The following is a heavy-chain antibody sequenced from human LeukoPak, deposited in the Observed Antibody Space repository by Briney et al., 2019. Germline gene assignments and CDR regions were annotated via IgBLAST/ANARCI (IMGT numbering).Heavy chain of an antibody. CDR1: GXTFSSYG. J-gene: IGHJ5*02. Sequence: GRSLRLSCAASGXTFSSYGMHWVRQAPGKGLEWVAVIWYDGSNKYYADSVKGRFTISRDNSKNTLYLQVNSLRAEDTAVYYCVKDWPFYDSSGSNWFDPWGQGTLVTVSS. D-gene: IGHD3-22*01. CDR3: VKDWPFYDSSGSNWFDP. CDR2: IWYDGSNK. V-gene: IGHV3-33*06.